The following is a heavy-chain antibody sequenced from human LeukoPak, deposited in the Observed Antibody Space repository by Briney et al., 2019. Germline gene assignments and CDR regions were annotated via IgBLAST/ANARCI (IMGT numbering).Heavy chain of an antibody. J-gene: IGHJ5*02. CDR3: SRYNPIVVVPAASVGNWFDP. D-gene: IGHD2-2*01. Sequence: ASVKVSCKASGYTFTSYGISWVRQAPGQGLEWMGWISAYNGNTNYAQKIQGRVTMTTDTSTSTSYMELGGVRSDDTALYYCSRYNPIVVVPAASVGNWFDPWGKGTRVTVSS. CDR1: GYTFTSYG. V-gene: IGHV1-18*01. CDR2: ISAYNGNT.